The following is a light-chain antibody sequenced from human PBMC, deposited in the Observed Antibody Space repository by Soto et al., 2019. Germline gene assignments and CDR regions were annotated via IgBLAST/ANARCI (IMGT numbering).Light chain of an antibody. J-gene: IGLJ3*02. V-gene: IGLV2-8*01. Sequence: QSALTQPPSASGSPGQSVTISCTGTSSDVGAYNYVSWYQQYPGKAPKLMIYEVTKRPSGVPDRFSGSKSGNTASLTVSVLQAEDEAYYYCSSYVVNVIWVLGGGIKLTVL. CDR3: SSYVVNVIWV. CDR2: EVT. CDR1: SSDVGAYNY.